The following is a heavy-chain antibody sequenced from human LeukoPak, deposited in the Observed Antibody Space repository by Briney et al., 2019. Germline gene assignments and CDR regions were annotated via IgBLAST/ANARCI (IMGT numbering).Heavy chain of an antibody. V-gene: IGHV3-23*01. D-gene: IGHD2-2*01. J-gene: IGHJ4*02. CDR3: AKDPGVVPAHYFGY. CDR1: GFTFSSYA. Sequence: GGSLRLSCAASGFTFSSYAMNWVRQAPGKGLEWVSGTGGTGVSTFYADSVKGRFTVSRDNSKNTLSLQMNSLRAEDTAVYYCAKDPGVVPAHYFGYWGQGTLVTVSS. CDR2: TGGTGVST.